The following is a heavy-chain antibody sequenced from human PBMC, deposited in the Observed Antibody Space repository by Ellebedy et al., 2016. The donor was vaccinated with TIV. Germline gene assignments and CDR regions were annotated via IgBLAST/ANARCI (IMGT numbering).Heavy chain of an antibody. D-gene: IGHD4-17*01. J-gene: IGHJ4*02. CDR3: ARGHGPGLRGKYCDF. CDR2: IYYTGTT. V-gene: IGHV4-31*03. Sequence: SETLSLXXTVSGGSFSGYYWTWIRQHPGKGLEWIGYIYYTGTTYYSPSLKSRVSLSIDTSKKQFSLKLRSVTAADTAVYYCARGHGPGLRGKYCDFWGQGTLVTVSS. CDR1: GGSFSGYY.